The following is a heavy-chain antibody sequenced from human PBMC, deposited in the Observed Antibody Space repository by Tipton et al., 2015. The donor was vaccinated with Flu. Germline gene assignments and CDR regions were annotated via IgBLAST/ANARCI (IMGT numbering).Heavy chain of an antibody. V-gene: IGHV3-30-3*01. CDR3: ARDREAYSSGWRY. CDR1: GFTFSSYA. J-gene: IGHJ4*02. Sequence: SLRLSCAASGFTFSSYAMHWVRQAPGKGLEWVAVISYDGSNKYYADSVKGRFTISRDNSKNTLYLQMNSLRAEDTAVYYCARDREAYSSGWRYWGQGTLVTVSS. D-gene: IGHD6-19*01. CDR2: ISYDGSNK.